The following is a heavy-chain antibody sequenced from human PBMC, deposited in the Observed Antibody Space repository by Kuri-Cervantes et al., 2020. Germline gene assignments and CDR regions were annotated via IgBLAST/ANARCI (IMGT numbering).Heavy chain of an antibody. J-gene: IGHJ4*02. D-gene: IGHD6-19*01. Sequence: SETLSLTCTVSGGSISSYYWSWIRQPPGKGLEWIGYIYYSGSTNYNPSLKSRVTISVDTSKNQFSLKLSSVTAADTAVYYCARDEYSSGWYSDYWGQGTPVTDSS. V-gene: IGHV4-59*13. CDR2: IYYSGST. CDR3: ARDEYSSGWYSDY. CDR1: GGSISSYY.